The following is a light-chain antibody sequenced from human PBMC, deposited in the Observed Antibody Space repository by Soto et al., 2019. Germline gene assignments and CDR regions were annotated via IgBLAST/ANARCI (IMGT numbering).Light chain of an antibody. Sequence: EIVMTQSPATLSVSPGERATLSCRASQSVSSNLAWYQQKPGQAPRLLIYGAATRATAIPARFSGSESGTEFTLTISNLQSEDCQVYNDQRDNHGPPWRFGQESKVEIK. CDR2: GAA. J-gene: IGKJ1*01. CDR1: QSVSSN. CDR3: QRDNHGPPWR. V-gene: IGKV3-15*01.